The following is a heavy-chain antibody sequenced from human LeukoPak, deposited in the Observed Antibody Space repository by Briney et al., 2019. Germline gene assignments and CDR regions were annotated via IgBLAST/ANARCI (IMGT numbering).Heavy chain of an antibody. J-gene: IGHJ4*02. D-gene: IGHD4-17*01. Sequence: GGSLRLSCAASGFTFSSYAMHWVRQAPGKGLEWVAVISYDGSNKYYADSVKGRFTISRDNSKNTLYLQMNSLRAEDTAVYYCARDPSPHAVTLFDYWGQGTLVTVSS. CDR2: ISYDGSNK. CDR3: ARDPSPHAVTLFDY. V-gene: IGHV3-30-3*01. CDR1: GFTFSSYA.